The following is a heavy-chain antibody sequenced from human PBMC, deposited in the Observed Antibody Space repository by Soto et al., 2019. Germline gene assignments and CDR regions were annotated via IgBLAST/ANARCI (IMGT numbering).Heavy chain of an antibody. CDR3: VMVDNYVTPSPQDV. CDR2: ISPYTGNT. D-gene: IGHD3-16*01. CDR1: GYILVNYG. V-gene: IGHV1-18*01. J-gene: IGHJ6*02. Sequence: QVQLVQSGDEVKKPGASLKVSCKASGYILVNYGIAWVRQAPGQGLEWMGRISPYTGNTHSATKVQGRLTMTTDTSTSTAYMDLGSLTSDDTAVYYCVMVDNYVTPSPQDVWGQGTTVTVSS.